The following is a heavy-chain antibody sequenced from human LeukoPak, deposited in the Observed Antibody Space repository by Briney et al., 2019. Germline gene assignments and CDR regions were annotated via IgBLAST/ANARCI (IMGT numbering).Heavy chain of an antibody. V-gene: IGHV1-46*01. J-gene: IGHJ3*02. CDR3: ARILFRGDYVDAFDI. CDR1: GYTFTSYY. Sequence: ASVKVSCKASGYTFTSYYMHWVRQAPGQGLEWMGIINPSGGSTSYAQKFQGRVTMTRDTSTSTVYMELSSLRSEDTAVYYCARILFRGDYVDAFDIWGQGTMVTVSS. CDR2: INPSGGST. D-gene: IGHD4-17*01.